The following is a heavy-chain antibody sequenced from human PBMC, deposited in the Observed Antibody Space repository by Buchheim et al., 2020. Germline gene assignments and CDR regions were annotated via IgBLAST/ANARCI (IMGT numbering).Heavy chain of an antibody. D-gene: IGHD5-18*01. CDR3: ARGGYSYTFDY. CDR2: INHSGNT. J-gene: IGHJ4*02. Sequence: QVQLQQWGAGLLKTSETLSLTCAVYGGSFSGYSWTWIRQPPGKGLEWIGEINHSGNTNYSPSLKSRVTISEDKSKNRFSLKLSSVTAADTAVYYCARGGYSYTFDYWGQGTL. CDR1: GGSFSGYS. V-gene: IGHV4-34*01.